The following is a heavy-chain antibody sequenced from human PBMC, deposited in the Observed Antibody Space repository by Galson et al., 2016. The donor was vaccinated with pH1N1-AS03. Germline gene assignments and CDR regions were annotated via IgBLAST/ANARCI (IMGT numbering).Heavy chain of an antibody. J-gene: IGHJ6*02. D-gene: IGHD2-2*01. Sequence: SVKVSCKASGYSFTGFSINWVRQDPGQGLELMGWINPKSGVTNYAQKFQAWVTMTRDTSSSTAYMELSGLKSDDTAVYYCARDPRGPCTSSTCPTAYYFGMDVWGQGTTVIVSS. CDR1: GYSFTGFS. V-gene: IGHV1-2*04. CDR2: INPKSGVT. CDR3: ARDPRGPCTSSTCPTAYYFGMDV.